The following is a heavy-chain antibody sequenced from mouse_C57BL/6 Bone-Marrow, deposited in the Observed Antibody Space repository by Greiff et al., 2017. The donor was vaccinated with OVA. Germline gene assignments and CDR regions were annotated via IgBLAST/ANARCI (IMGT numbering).Heavy chain of an antibody. CDR3: TSWDGAY. CDR2: IDPENGDT. CDR1: GFNIKDDY. Sequence: EVQLQQSGAELVRPGASVKLSCTASGFNIKDDYMHWVKQRPEQGLEWIGWIDPENGDTEYASKFQGKATITADTSSNTSYLQLSSLTSEDTAVYYCTSWDGAYWGQGTLVTVSA. J-gene: IGHJ3*01. V-gene: IGHV14-4*01. D-gene: IGHD4-1*01.